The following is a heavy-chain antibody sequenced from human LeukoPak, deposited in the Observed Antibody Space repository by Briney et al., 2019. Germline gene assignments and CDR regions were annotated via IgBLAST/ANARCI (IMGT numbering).Heavy chain of an antibody. Sequence: GSLRLSCAVSGLTFRNYGMHWVRQAPGKGLEWVAVIWYDGSNKYYADSVKGRFTISRDNSKNTPYLQMNSLRAEDTAVYYCASVRKGSGSGSYYLDYWGQGTLVTVSS. D-gene: IGHD3-10*01. CDR2: IWYDGSNK. J-gene: IGHJ4*02. CDR3: ASVRKGSGSGSYYLDY. V-gene: IGHV3-33*01. CDR1: GLTFRNYG.